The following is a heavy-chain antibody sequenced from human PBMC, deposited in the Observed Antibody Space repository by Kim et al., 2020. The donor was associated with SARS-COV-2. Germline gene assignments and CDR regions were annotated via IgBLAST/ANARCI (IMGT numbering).Heavy chain of an antibody. CDR3: ARVNGSGSDYRILRCFDP. CDR1: GGSFSGYY. V-gene: IGHV4-34*01. J-gene: IGHJ5*02. CDR2: INHSGST. Sequence: SETLSLTCAVYGGSFSGYYWSWIRQPPGKGLEWIGEINHSGSTNYNPSLKSRVTISVDTSKNQFSLKLSSVTAADTAVYYCARVNGSGSDYRILRCFDP. D-gene: IGHD3-10*01.